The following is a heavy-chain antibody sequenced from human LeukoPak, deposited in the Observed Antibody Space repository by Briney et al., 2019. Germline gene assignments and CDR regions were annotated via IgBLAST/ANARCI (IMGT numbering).Heavy chain of an antibody. J-gene: IGHJ4*02. D-gene: IGHD6-13*01. V-gene: IGHV3-48*03. CDR2: ISSSGSTI. CDR1: GFTFSSYE. CDR3: ARVDSSSWYHYFDY. Sequence: PGGSLRLSCAASGFTFSSYEMNWVRQAPGKGLEWVSYISSSGSTIYYADSVKGRFTISRDNAKNSLYLQMNSLRAEDTAVYYCARVDSSSWYHYFDYWGRGTLVTVSS.